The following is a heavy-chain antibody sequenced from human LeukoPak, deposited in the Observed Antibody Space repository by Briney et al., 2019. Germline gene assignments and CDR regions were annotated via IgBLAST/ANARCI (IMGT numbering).Heavy chain of an antibody. V-gene: IGHV3-66*01. CDR3: ARRVLSGIYAPWGFDS. Sequence: GWSLRLSCAASGFSVSSTYMSWVCQAPGKGLEWVSIIYTDGSRYYADSVKGRITMSSDNSKNTLSLQMNSLRAEDTAVYYCARRVLSGIYAPWGFDSWGQGTLVTVSS. J-gene: IGHJ4*02. CDR2: IYTDGSR. D-gene: IGHD2-15*01. CDR1: GFSVSSTY.